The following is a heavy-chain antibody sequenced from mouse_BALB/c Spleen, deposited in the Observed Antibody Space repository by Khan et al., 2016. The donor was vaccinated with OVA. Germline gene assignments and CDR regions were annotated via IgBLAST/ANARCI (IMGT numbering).Heavy chain of an antibody. J-gene: IGHJ3*01. CDR2: ISNGGSYT. V-gene: IGHV5-6*01. CDR3: AGHRFTTPTAGFAY. Sequence: DVQLVESGGDLVKPGGSLNLSCEASGFTFSSYGMSWLRQTPDKRLEWVATISNGGSYTYFPDSVKGRLTISRDNAKNTLYLQMSSLKSEDTAMYYGAGHRFTTPTAGFAYWGQGTLVTVFA. D-gene: IGHD1-2*01. CDR1: GFTFSSYG.